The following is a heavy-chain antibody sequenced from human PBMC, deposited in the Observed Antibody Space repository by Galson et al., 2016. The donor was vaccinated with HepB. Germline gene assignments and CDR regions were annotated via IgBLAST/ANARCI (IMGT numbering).Heavy chain of an antibody. CDR1: GYSFTSYW. V-gene: IGHV5-51*03. CDR3: ARRQFTAYGLDV. CDR2: IYPGDSDT. J-gene: IGHJ6*02. Sequence: QSGAEVKKPGESLKISCKGSGYSFTSYWVGWVRQRPGKGLEWMGIIYPGDSDTRYSPSFEGQVTISADKSTATAYLHWTSLQASDTAIYYCARRQFTAYGLDVWGQGTTVAVSS. D-gene: IGHD6-19*01.